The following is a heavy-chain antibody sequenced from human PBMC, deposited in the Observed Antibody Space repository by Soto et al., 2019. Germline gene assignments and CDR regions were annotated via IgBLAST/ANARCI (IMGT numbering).Heavy chain of an antibody. V-gene: IGHV1-2*02. J-gene: IGHJ4*02. CDR1: GYTFTGYY. CDR3: ARGGAGTTVTADY. D-gene: IGHD6-19*01. Sequence: ASVKVSCKASGYTFTGYYMDWVRQAPGQGLEWMGWINPNSGGTNYAQKFQGRVTMTRDTSISTAYMELSRLRSDDTAVYYCARGGAGTTVTADYWGQGTLVTVSS. CDR2: INPNSGGT.